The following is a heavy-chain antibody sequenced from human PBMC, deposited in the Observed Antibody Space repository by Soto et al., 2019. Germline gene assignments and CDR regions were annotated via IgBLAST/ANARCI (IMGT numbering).Heavy chain of an antibody. CDR1: GFTFSSYG. CDR2: IRYDGSNK. D-gene: IGHD1-26*01. V-gene: IGHV3-33*01. CDR3: ASGGSYYGNYYFDY. Sequence: QVQLVESGGGVVQPGRSLRLSCAASGFTFSSYGMHWVRQAPGKGLEWVAVIRYDGSNKYYADSVNGRFTISSDNSKNTLYLQMNSLRAEDTAVYYCASGGSYYGNYYFDYWSQGTLVTVSS. J-gene: IGHJ4*02.